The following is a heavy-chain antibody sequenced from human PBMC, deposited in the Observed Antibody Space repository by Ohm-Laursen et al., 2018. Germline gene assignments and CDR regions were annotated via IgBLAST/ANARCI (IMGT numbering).Heavy chain of an antibody. V-gene: IGHV4-34*01. CDR2: INHSGST. D-gene: IGHD3-3*01. CDR1: GGSFSGYY. J-gene: IGHJ4*02. CDR3: ARGEDDFWSGYWG. Sequence: QTLSLTCAVYGGSFSGYYWSWIRQPPGKGLEWIGEINHSGSTNYNPSLKSRVTISVDTSKNQFSLKLSSVTAADTAVYYCARGEDDFWSGYWGWGQGTLVTVSS.